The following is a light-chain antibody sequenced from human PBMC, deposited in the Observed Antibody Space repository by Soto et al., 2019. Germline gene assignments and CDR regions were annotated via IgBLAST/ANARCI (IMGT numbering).Light chain of an antibody. Sequence: DIQMTQSPSSLSASVGDRVTITCQASQNINNYLNWYPQKPGRAPKLLIYDASNLEAGVTSRVRGSGSGTDFTFTISRLQPEDIATYYCQQYENLPTFGQGTRLEI. CDR3: QQYENLPT. V-gene: IGKV1-33*01. CDR2: DAS. CDR1: QNINNY. J-gene: IGKJ5*01.